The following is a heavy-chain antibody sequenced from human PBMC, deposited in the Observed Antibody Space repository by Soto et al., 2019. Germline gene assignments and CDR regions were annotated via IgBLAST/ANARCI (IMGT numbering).Heavy chain of an antibody. Sequence: SVKVSCKASGGTFSSYGISWVRQAPGQGLEWMGGIIPMFGTATHTQNFQGRLTITADESTSTAYMELSSLRSEDTAVYFCARSVGVTTLSYLDYWGQGTLVTVSS. CDR1: GGTFSSYG. D-gene: IGHD1-26*01. CDR2: IIPMFGTA. CDR3: ARSVGVTTLSYLDY. J-gene: IGHJ4*02. V-gene: IGHV1-69*13.